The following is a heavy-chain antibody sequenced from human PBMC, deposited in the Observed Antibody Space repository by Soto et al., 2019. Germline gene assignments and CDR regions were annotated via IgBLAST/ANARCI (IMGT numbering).Heavy chain of an antibody. CDR2: IIPVFGTA. CDR1: GGTFSSYA. CDR3: ASHRNYDILTGYPNYYYYAMDV. D-gene: IGHD3-9*01. J-gene: IGHJ6*01. V-gene: IGHV1-69*06. Sequence: SSVKVSCKASGGTFSSYAISWVRQAPGQGLEWMGGIIPVFGTAKYAQKFQARGTITADKSSSTVYMELSSLRSEDTGVYYCASHRNYDILTGYPNYYYYAMDVWGQGTTVSVSS.